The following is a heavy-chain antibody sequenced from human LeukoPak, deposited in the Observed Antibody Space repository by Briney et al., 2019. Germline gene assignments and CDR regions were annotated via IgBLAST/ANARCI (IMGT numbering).Heavy chain of an antibody. CDR1: GGSISSYY. J-gene: IGHJ4*02. CDR2: IYYTGAT. D-gene: IGHD5-18*01. V-gene: IGHV4-59*01. CDR3: ARAGYSYGTGYYFDY. Sequence: SETLSLTCTVSGGSISSYYWSWIRLPPGKGLEWIGYIYYTGATYYNPSLKSRVTIALDTSKNQFSLKLSSVTGADAAVYYCARAGYSYGTGYYFDYWGQGALVTVSS.